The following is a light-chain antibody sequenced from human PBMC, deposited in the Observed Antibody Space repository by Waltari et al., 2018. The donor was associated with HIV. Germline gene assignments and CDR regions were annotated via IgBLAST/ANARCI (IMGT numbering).Light chain of an antibody. CDR1: ENIGNW. J-gene: IGKJ1*01. V-gene: IGKV1-5*03. CDR3: QQYNVYPWT. CDR2: RAS. Sequence: DIEMTQSPSTLSASVGDTVTITCRTSENIGNWLAWYQMKPGKAPDPLIYRASTLTSGGPSRFSGRGSGTEFALTIRGLHPGDFGTFFCQQYNVYPWTFGQGTRVDLK.